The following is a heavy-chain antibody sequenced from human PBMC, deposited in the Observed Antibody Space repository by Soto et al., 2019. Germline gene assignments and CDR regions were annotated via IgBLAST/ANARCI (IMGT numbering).Heavy chain of an antibody. D-gene: IGHD3-22*01. CDR1: GFTFDDYA. V-gene: IGHV3-9*01. Sequence: GGSLRLSCAASGFTFDDYAMHWVRQAPGKGLEWVSGISWNSGSIGYADSVKGRFTISRDNAKNSLYLQMNSLRAEDTALYYCAKDYYDSSGYYYYYYGMDVWGQGTTVTVSS. CDR3: AKDYYDSSGYYYYYYGMDV. J-gene: IGHJ6*02. CDR2: ISWNSGSI.